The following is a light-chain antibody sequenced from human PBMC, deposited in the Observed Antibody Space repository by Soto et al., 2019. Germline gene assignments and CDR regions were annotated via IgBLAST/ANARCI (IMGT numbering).Light chain of an antibody. CDR3: QQRYSTPYT. J-gene: IGKJ2*01. V-gene: IGKV1-39*01. CDR1: QSITNY. CDR2: AIS. Sequence: DIQMTQSPSSLSASVGDRVTITCRASQSITNYLNWYQQKPGKAPKLLMYAISTLQSGVPSRFGGSGSGTEFTLTISSLQPDDFATYYCQQRYSTPYTFGQGTKVDIK.